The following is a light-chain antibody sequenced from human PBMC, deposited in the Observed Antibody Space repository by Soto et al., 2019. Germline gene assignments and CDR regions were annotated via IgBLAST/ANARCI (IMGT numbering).Light chain of an antibody. V-gene: IGKV3-20*01. CDR2: GAS. CDR3: QQYGSSPRRT. J-gene: IGKJ1*01. CDR1: QSVSSSY. Sequence: EIVLTQSPGTLSLSPGERATLSCRASQSVSSSYLAGYQQKPGQAPRLLIYGASSRATGIPDRFSGSGSGTDFTLTISRLEPEDFAVYYCQQYGSSPRRTFGQGTKVEIK.